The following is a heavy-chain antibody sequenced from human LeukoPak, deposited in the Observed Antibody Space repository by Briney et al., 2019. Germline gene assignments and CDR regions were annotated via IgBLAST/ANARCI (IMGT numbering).Heavy chain of an antibody. V-gene: IGHV3-21*01. CDR2: ITSTGKYM. CDR3: AREIVQLWIDF. D-gene: IGHD5-24*01. Sequence: GGSLRLSCAASGFTLSSHSMNWVRQAPGKGLEWVSSITSTGKYMFYADSVRGRFTISRDNAKNSVYLQMSSLRAEDTAVYYCAREIVQLWIDFWGQGTLVTVSS. J-gene: IGHJ4*02. CDR1: GFTLSSHS.